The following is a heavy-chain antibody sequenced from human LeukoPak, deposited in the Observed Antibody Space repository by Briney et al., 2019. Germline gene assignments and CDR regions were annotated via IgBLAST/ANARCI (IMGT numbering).Heavy chain of an antibody. J-gene: IGHJ6*03. D-gene: IGHD3-22*01. CDR1: GGSISSGDYY. CDR2: IYYSGST. CDR3: ARDRGYYDSSGQAYYYYMDV. V-gene: IGHV4-30-4*02. Sequence: SETLSLTCTVSGGSISSGDYYWSWIRQPPGKGLEWIGYIYYSGSTYYNPSLKSRVTISVDTSKNQFSLKLSSVTAADTAVYYCARDRGYYDSSGQAYYYYMDVWGKGTTVTVSS.